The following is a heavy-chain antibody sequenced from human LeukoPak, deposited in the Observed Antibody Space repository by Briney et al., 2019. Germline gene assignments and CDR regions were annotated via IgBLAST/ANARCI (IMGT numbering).Heavy chain of an antibody. CDR3: ARVANGGGCNLDY. D-gene: IGHD2-15*01. Sequence: PSETLSLTCTVSDDSISSYYWSWIRQSPGKGLEWIGYVFYTGSTNYNPSLKSRVTISIDTSKKQFSLRLSSVTAADTAVYYCARVANGGGCNLDYWGQGSLVTVSS. CDR2: VFYTGST. V-gene: IGHV4-59*01. J-gene: IGHJ4*02. CDR1: DDSISSYY.